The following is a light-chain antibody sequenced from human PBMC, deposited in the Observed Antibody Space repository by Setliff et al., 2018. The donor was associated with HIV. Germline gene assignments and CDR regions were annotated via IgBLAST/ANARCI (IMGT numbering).Light chain of an antibody. CDR2: DNN. Sequence: QSVLTQPPSVSAAPGQKVTISCSGSSSNVGNNYVSWYQHLPGTAPKLLIYDNNKRPSEIPDRFSGSKSGTSATLDITGLQTGDEADYYCGTWDSSLSAGIFGGGTKVTV. J-gene: IGLJ2*01. CDR1: SSNVGNNY. V-gene: IGLV1-51*01. CDR3: GTWDSSLSAGI.